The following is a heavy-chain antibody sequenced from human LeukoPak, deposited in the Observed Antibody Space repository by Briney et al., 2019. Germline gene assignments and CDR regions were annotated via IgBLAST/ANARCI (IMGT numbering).Heavy chain of an antibody. J-gene: IGHJ4*02. D-gene: IGHD3-22*01. Sequence: GASVKVSCKASGYTFTSYGISWVRQAPGQGLEWMGLISAYNGNTNYAQKLQGRVTMTTDTSTSTAYMELRSLRSDDTAVSYCARNTYDYDSSGPDFDNWGQGTLVTVSS. V-gene: IGHV1-18*01. CDR1: GYTFTSYG. CDR3: ARNTYDYDSSGPDFDN. CDR2: ISAYNGNT.